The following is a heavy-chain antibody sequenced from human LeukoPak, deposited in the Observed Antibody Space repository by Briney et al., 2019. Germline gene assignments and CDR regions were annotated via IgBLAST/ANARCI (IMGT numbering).Heavy chain of an antibody. CDR2: ISAYNGNT. V-gene: IGHV1-18*01. Sequence: ASVKVSCKASGYTFTSYGISWVRQAPGQGLEWMGWISAYNGNTNYAQKLQGRVTMTTDTSTSTAYMELRSLRSDDTAVYYCARDSGPMVRGVIWWLDPWGQGTLVTVSS. D-gene: IGHD3-10*01. CDR1: GYTFTSYG. J-gene: IGHJ5*02. CDR3: ARDSGPMVRGVIWWLDP.